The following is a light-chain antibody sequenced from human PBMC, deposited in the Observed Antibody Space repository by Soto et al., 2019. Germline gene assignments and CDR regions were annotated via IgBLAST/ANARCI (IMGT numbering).Light chain of an antibody. J-gene: IGKJ4*01. CDR2: DAS. V-gene: IGKV3-11*01. Sequence: EIVLTQSPATLSLSPGERATLSCRASQSVSSYLAWYQQKPGQAPRLLIYDASNRAISIPARFSGSGSGTDFTLTISSLEPEDFAVYYCQQRSNWDLTFGGGTKVEIK. CDR1: QSVSSY. CDR3: QQRSNWDLT.